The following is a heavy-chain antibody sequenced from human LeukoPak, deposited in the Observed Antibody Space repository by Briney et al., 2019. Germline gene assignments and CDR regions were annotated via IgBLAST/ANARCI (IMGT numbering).Heavy chain of an antibody. CDR2: ISYDGSNK. CDR1: GFTFSSYA. CDR3: AGDAYYDSSGYKGY. V-gene: IGHV3-30*04. D-gene: IGHD3-22*01. J-gene: IGHJ4*02. Sequence: SGGSLRLSRAASGFTFSSYAMHWVRQAPGKGLEWVAVISYDGSNKYYADSVKGRFTISRDNSKNTLYLQMNSLRAEDTAVYYCAGDAYYDSSGYKGYWGQGTLVTVSS.